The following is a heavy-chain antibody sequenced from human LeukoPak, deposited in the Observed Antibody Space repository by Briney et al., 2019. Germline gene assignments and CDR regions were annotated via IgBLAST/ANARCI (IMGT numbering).Heavy chain of an antibody. V-gene: IGHV3-23*01. CDR1: GFTFSSYA. Sequence: PGGSLRLSCAASGFTFSSYAMSWVRQAPGKGLEWVSAISGSGGSTYYADSVKGRFTISRDNSKSTLYLQMNSLRAEDTAVYYCAKARYASSGYYYGYWGQGTLVTVSS. J-gene: IGHJ4*02. CDR3: AKARYASSGYYYGY. D-gene: IGHD3-22*01. CDR2: ISGSGGST.